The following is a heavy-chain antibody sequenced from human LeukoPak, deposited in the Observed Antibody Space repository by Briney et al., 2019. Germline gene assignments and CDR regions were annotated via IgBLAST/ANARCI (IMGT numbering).Heavy chain of an antibody. J-gene: IGHJ5*02. V-gene: IGHV1-69*01. CDR2: TIPIFGTA. CDR1: GGTFSSYA. Sequence: SVKVSCKASGGTFSSYAISWVRQAPGQGLEWMGGTIPIFGTANYAQKFQGRVTITADESTSTAYMELSSLRSEDTAVYYCASSSGGSYQWDANWFDPWGQGTLVTVPS. D-gene: IGHD1-26*01. CDR3: ASSSGGSYQWDANWFDP.